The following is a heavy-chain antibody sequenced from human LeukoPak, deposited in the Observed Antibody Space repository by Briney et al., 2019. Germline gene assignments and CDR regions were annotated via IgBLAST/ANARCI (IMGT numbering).Heavy chain of an antibody. V-gene: IGHV6-1*01. CDR3: ARVSVYSGSGSFYNRWFDP. D-gene: IGHD3-10*01. CDR1: GDSVSSNGAA. Sequence: SQTLSLTCAISGDSVSSNGAAWNWIRQSPSRGLEWLGRTYYRSKWSNDYAISVKSRITINPDTSKNQFSLHLNSVTPEDTAVYYSARVSVYSGSGSFYNRWFDPWGQGTLVTVSS. J-gene: IGHJ5*02. CDR2: TYYRSKWSN.